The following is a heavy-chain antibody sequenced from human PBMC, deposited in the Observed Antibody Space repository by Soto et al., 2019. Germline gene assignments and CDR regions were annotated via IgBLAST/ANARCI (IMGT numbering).Heavy chain of an antibody. CDR3: TSRGYSYGYSMVDY. Sequence: GGSLRLSCAASGLTFSNAWMSWVRQAPGKGLEWVGRIKSKTDGGTTDYAAPVKGRFTISRDDSKNTLYLQMNSLKTEDTAVYYCTSRGYSYGYSMVDYWGQGTLVTVSS. D-gene: IGHD5-18*01. V-gene: IGHV3-15*01. CDR2: IKSKTDGGTT. J-gene: IGHJ4*02. CDR1: GLTFSNAW.